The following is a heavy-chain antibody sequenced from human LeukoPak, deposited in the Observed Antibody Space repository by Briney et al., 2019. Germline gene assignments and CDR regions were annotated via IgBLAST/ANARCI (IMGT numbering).Heavy chain of an antibody. V-gene: IGHV3-11*01. CDR3: ARIGRPAAFDI. D-gene: IGHD6-6*01. CDR1: GFTFSDYY. Sequence: KTGGSPRLSCAASGFTFSDYYMSWIRQAPGKGLEWVSYITSSGSTIYYADSMKGRFTISRDNAKHSLFLQLDSLRAEDTAVYYCARIGRPAAFDIWGQGTLVIVSS. J-gene: IGHJ3*02. CDR2: ITSSGSTI.